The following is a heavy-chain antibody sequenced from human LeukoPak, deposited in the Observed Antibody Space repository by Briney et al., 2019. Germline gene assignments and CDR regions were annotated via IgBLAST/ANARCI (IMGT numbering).Heavy chain of an antibody. Sequence: GGSLRLSCAASGFTFSSYSMNWVRQAPGKGLEWVSSISSSSSSYIYYADSVKGRFTISRDNAKNSLYLQMNSLRAEDTAVYYCARDLGYDFWSGSAHWFDPWGQGTLVTVSS. CDR1: GFTFSSYS. D-gene: IGHD3-3*01. V-gene: IGHV3-21*01. J-gene: IGHJ5*02. CDR3: ARDLGYDFWSGSAHWFDP. CDR2: ISSSSSSYI.